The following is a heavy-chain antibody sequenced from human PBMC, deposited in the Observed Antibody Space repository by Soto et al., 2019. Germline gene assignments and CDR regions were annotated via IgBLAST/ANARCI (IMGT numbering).Heavy chain of an antibody. CDR2: IIPIFGTA. CDR1: GGTFSSYA. CDR3: AREGTCSGGSCYSSLDY. V-gene: IGHV1-69*01. Sequence: QVQLVQSGAEVKKPGSSVKVSCKASGGTFSSYAISWVRQAPGQGLEWMGGIIPIFGTANYVQKFQGRVTITADESTSTAYMELSSLRSEDTAVYYCAREGTCSGGSCYSSLDYWGQGTLVTVSS. J-gene: IGHJ4*02. D-gene: IGHD2-15*01.